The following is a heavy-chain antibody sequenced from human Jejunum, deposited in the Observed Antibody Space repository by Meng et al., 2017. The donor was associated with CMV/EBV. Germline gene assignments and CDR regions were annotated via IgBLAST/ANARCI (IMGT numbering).Heavy chain of an antibody. CDR1: YY. CDR3: ARAPREYSTSWAYYYYGMDV. CDR2: IQYSGTT. Sequence: YYWSWIRHHPGKGLEWIGCIQYSGTTYYNPSLQSRLTMSVDTSKNQFSLKLTSVTAADTAVYYCARAPREYSTSWAYYYYGMDVWGQGTTVTVSS. V-gene: IGHV4-31*02. D-gene: IGHD6-13*01. J-gene: IGHJ6*02.